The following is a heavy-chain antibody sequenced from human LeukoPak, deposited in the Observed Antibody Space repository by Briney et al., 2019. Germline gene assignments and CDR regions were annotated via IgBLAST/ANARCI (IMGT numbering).Heavy chain of an antibody. CDR1: GYTFTSYG. CDR3: AREFLNYDILTGYYSEYYFDY. V-gene: IGHV1-18*01. J-gene: IGHJ4*02. Sequence: GASVKVSCKASGYTFTSYGISWVRQAPGQGLEWMGWISAYNDNTNYAQKLQGRVTMTTDTSTSTAYMELRSLRSDDTAVYYCAREFLNYDILTGYYSEYYFDYWGQGTLVTVSS. CDR2: ISAYNDNT. D-gene: IGHD3-9*01.